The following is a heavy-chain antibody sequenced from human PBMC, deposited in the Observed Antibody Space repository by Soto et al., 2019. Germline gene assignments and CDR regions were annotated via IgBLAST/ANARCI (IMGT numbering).Heavy chain of an antibody. CDR2: ISGSNSTI. CDR1: GFTLSSYN. D-gene: IGHD6-13*01. Sequence: GGSLRLSCAASGFTLSSYNMNWVRQAPGKGLEWVSYISGSNSTIYYADSVKGRFTISRDNAKNSLYLQMNSLRAEDTAVYYCAKDSRQSHSRRQQLAYFDYWGQGTLVTVSS. CDR3: AKDSRQSHSRRQQLAYFDY. J-gene: IGHJ4*02. V-gene: IGHV3-48*04.